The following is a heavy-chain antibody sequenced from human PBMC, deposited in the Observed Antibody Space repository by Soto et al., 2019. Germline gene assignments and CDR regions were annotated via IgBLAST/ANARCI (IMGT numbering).Heavy chain of an antibody. CDR1: GGSISSYY. D-gene: IGHD3-10*01. J-gene: IGHJ5*02. CDR3: ARDKVHPERRFGELFVWFDP. Sequence: SETLSLTCTVSGGSISSYYWSWIRQPPGKGLEWIGYIYYSGSTNYNPSLKSRVTISVDTSKNQLSLKLSSVTAEDTAVYYCARDKVHPERRFGELFVWFDPWGQGTLVTVSS. CDR2: IYYSGST. V-gene: IGHV4-59*12.